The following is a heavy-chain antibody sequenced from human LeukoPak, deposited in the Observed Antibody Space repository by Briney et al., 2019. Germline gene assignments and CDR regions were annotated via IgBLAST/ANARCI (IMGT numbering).Heavy chain of an antibody. J-gene: IGHJ4*02. Sequence: GRSLRLSCAPSGFTFSNYGMHWVRQAQGKGLEWVEVIWYDGSYKYYVDSVKGRFTISRDNSKNTLYLQMNSLRAEDTAVYYCAKPTRGSGSFLIDYWGQGTLVTVSS. V-gene: IGHV3-33*06. CDR3: AKPTRGSGSFLIDY. CDR1: GFTFSNYG. D-gene: IGHD1-26*01. CDR2: IWYDGSYK.